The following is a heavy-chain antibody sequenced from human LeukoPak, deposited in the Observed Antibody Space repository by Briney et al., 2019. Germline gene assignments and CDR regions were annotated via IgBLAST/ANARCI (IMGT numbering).Heavy chain of an antibody. CDR3: ARVKKGVLWSDTYFDY. CDR2: IYYSGTT. V-gene: IGHV4-59*12. Sequence: PSETLSLTCTVSGGSISNYYWGWIRQPPGKGLEWIGYIYYSGTTNYNPSLKSRVTMSVDTSKNQFSLKLSSVTAADTAVYYCARVKKGVLWSDTYFDYWGQGTLVTVSS. CDR1: GGSISNYY. D-gene: IGHD5-18*01. J-gene: IGHJ4*02.